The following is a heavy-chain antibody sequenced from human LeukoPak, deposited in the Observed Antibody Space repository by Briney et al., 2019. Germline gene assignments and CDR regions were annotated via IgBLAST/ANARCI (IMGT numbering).Heavy chain of an antibody. CDR1: GGSFSGDF. D-gene: IGHD3-9*01. V-gene: IGHV4-34*01. Sequence: SETLSLTCAVYGGSFSGDFWSWIRQPPGKGLEWIGSIYYSGSTYYNPSLKSRVTISVDTSKNQFSLKLSSVTAADTAVYYCAISLYDILTGYPIPYFDYWGQGTLVTVSS. CDR3: AISLYDILTGYPIPYFDY. J-gene: IGHJ4*02. CDR2: IYYSGST.